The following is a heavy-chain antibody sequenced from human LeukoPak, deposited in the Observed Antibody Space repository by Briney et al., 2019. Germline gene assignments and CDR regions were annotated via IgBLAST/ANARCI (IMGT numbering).Heavy chain of an antibody. D-gene: IGHD1-26*01. J-gene: IGHJ4*02. V-gene: IGHV4-59*01. Sequence: SETLSLTCTVPGASISSYYWSWVRQPPGKGLEWIGYIYFSGSTNYDPSLKSRVTMSVNTSKNQFSLKLSSLTAADTAVYYCVRGGIVGTTARVPLFDYWGQGTLVTVSS. CDR2: IYFSGST. CDR1: GASISSYY. CDR3: VRGGIVGTTARVPLFDY.